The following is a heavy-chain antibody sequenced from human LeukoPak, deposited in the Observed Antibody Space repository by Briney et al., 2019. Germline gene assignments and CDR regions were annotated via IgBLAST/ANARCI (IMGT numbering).Heavy chain of an antibody. CDR3: AKYQTGTWTSYDSSDI. J-gene: IGHJ3*02. D-gene: IGHD1-7*01. Sequence: GSLRLSCAASGFTFSSPGMNWVRQAPGKGLEWVSSISGDSASKFYADSVKGRFTISRDNAKNSLYLQMNSLRAEDTAVYYCAKYQTGTWTSYDSSDIWGQGTLVTVSS. CDR2: ISGDSASK. CDR1: GFTFSSPG. V-gene: IGHV3-21*01.